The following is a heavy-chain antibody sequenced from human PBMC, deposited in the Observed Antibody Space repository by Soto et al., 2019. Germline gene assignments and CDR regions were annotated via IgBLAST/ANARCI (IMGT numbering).Heavy chain of an antibody. J-gene: IGHJ5*02. Sequence: QITLKESGPTLVKPTQTLTLTYTFSGFSLTTRGVGVGWIRQPPGKALECLALIYWDDDQRYSPSLQSRLSITKDTSKNQVVLTMTNVDPVDTATYYCAHIPNYYQYDWFAPWGQGTLVSVSS. CDR2: IYWDDDQ. V-gene: IGHV2-5*02. CDR3: AHIPNYYQYDWFAP. D-gene: IGHD3-10*01. CDR1: GFSLTTRGVG.